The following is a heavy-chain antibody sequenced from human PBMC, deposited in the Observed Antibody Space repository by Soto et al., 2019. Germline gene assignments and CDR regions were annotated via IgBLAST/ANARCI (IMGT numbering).Heavy chain of an antibody. J-gene: IGHJ6*02. V-gene: IGHV3-53*01. CDR2: IYSGGST. CDR1: GFTVSSNY. CDR3: ARDAGGMDV. Sequence: EVQLVESGGDLVKPGGSLRLSCTVSGFTVSSNYMSWVRQAPGKGLEWVSVIYSGGSTYYADSVKGRFTISRDNSKNTLYLQMNSLRAEDTAVYYCARDAGGMDVWGQGTTVTVSS.